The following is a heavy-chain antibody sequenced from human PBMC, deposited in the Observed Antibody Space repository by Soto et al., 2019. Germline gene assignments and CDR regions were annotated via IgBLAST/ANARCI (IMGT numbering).Heavy chain of an antibody. CDR2: VNHSGST. Sequence: QVQLQQWGAGLLKPSETLSLTCGVYGGSFSGYYWSWIRQPPGKGLEWIGEVNHSGSTNYNPSLKRRVTITVDTSKIQFSLKRSSVTAADTALYYCARKYLPYHGSGSPYGMDVWGQGTTVTVSS. CDR3: ARKYLPYHGSGSPYGMDV. V-gene: IGHV4-34*01. D-gene: IGHD3-10*01. J-gene: IGHJ6*02. CDR1: GGSFSGYY.